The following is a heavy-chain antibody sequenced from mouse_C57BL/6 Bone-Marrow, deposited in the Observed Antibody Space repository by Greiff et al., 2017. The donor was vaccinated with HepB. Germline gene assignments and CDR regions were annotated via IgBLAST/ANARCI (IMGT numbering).Heavy chain of an antibody. V-gene: IGHV1-7*01. J-gene: IGHJ4*01. D-gene: IGHD1-1*01. Sequence: VQLQQSGAELAKPGASVKLSCKASGYTFTSYWMHWVKQRPGQGLEWIGYINPSSGYTKYNQKFKDKATLTADKSSSTAYMQLSSLTYEDSAVYYCARPFITTVVATRAMDYWGQGTSVTVSS. CDR2: INPSSGYT. CDR1: GYTFTSYW. CDR3: ARPFITTVVATRAMDY.